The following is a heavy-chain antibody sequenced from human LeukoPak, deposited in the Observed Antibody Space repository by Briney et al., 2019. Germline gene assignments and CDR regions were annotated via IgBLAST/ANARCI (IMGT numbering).Heavy chain of an antibody. CDR1: GYTFTNEP. CDR2: INTHTGNP. D-gene: IGHD5-18*01. CDR3: ARGRPLWDL. Sequence: GASVKVSCKAYGYTFTNEPMNWVRQAPGQGLEWMGWINTHTGNPTYAQGFTGRFVFSLDTSVSTAHLQISSLETEDTAVYYCARGRPLWDLWGQGTLVTVSS. V-gene: IGHV7-4-1*02. J-gene: IGHJ4*02.